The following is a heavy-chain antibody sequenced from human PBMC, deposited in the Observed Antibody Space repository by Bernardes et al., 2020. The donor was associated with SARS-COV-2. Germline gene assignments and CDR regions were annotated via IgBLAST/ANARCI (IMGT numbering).Heavy chain of an antibody. CDR1: GYPFTGYY. Sequence: ASVKVSCKASGYPFTGYYMPWVRQAPGQGLEWMGWINPNSGGTNYAQKFQGRVTMTRDTSISTAYMELSRLRSDDTAVYYCAIPPTNYDRYGMDVWGQGTTVTGS. J-gene: IGHJ6*02. CDR3: AIPPTNYDRYGMDV. D-gene: IGHD3-22*01. CDR2: INPNSGGT. V-gene: IGHV1-2*02.